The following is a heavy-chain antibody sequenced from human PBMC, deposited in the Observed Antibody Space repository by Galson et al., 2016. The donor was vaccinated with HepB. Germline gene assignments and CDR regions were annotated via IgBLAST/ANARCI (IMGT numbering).Heavy chain of an antibody. D-gene: IGHD6-19*01. V-gene: IGHV3-30-3*01. CDR1: GFTFDNYA. J-gene: IGHJ4*02. CDR2: ISYDGSSK. CDR3: ARASGYSSGWYSYYFDC. Sequence: SLRLSCAASGFTFDNYAIHWVRQAPGKGLEWVALISYDGSSKYYADSVKGRFTISRDNSKNTLYLQVNSLRADDTAAYYCARASGYSSGWYSYYFDCWGQGTLVTVSS.